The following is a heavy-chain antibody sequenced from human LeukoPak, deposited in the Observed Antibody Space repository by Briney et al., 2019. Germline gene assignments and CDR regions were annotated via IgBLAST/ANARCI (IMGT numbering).Heavy chain of an antibody. Sequence: GGSLRLSCAASGFTFSSYEMNWVRQAPGKGLEWVSYISSSGSTIYYADSVKGRFTISRDNAKNSLYLQMNSLRAEDTAVYYCARQREMTTIFTALGYWGQGTLVTVSS. CDR1: GFTFSSYE. CDR3: ARQREMTTIFTALGY. D-gene: IGHD5-24*01. J-gene: IGHJ4*02. CDR2: ISSSGSTI. V-gene: IGHV3-48*03.